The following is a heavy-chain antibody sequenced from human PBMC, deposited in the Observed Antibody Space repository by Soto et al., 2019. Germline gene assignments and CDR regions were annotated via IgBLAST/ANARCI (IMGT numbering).Heavy chain of an antibody. J-gene: IGHJ4*02. D-gene: IGHD5-18*01. CDR3: ASQALDTAIFDY. CDR1: GGSFSDYY. V-gene: IGHV4-34*02. Sequence: QVQLQQWGAGLLKPSETLSLTCAVYGGSFSDYYWSWIRQSPGKGLEWIGEINRSGSTNYNPSLKRRVTISVNTSKNQFSLKLNSVTAADTGVYYCASQALDTAIFDYWGQGSLLTVSS. CDR2: INRSGST.